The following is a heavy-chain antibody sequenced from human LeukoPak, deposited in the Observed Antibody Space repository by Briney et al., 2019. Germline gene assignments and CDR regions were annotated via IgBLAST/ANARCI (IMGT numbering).Heavy chain of an antibody. J-gene: IGHJ4*02. CDR2: ISYDGSNK. CDR1: GFTFSSYA. V-gene: IGHV3-30-3*01. CDR3: ARDAVFDY. Sequence: GGSLRLFCAASGFTFSSYAMHWVRQAPGKGLEWVAVISYDGSNKYYADSVKGRFTISRDNSKNTLYLQMNSLRAEDTAVYYCARDAVFDYWGQGTLVTVSS.